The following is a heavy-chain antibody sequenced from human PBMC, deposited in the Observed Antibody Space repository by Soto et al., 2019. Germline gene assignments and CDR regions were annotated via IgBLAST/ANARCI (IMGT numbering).Heavy chain of an antibody. CDR2: ISWNSGSI. CDR3: AKDSVPYGEEDYVDY. J-gene: IGHJ4*02. V-gene: IGHV3-9*01. D-gene: IGHD3-10*01. CDR1: GFTFDDYA. Sequence: EVQLVESGGGLVQPGRSLRLSCAASGFTFDDYAMHWVRQAPGKGLEWVSGISWNSGSIGYADSVKGRITISRDNAKNSLYLQMNSLRAEDTALYYCAKDSVPYGEEDYVDYWGQGTLVTVSS.